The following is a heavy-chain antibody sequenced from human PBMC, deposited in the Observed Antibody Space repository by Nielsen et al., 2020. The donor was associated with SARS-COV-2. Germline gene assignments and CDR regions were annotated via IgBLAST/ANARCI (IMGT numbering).Heavy chain of an antibody. J-gene: IGHJ4*02. V-gene: IGHV3-30*18. Sequence: SLKISCAASGFTFSNAWMSWVRQAPGKGLEWVAVISYDGSNKYYADSVKGRFTISRDNSKNTLYLQMNSLRAEDTAVYYCAKDLEWVVGGNFRDYWGQGTLVTVSS. D-gene: IGHD4-23*01. CDR1: GFTFSNAW. CDR2: ISYDGSNK. CDR3: AKDLEWVVGGNFRDY.